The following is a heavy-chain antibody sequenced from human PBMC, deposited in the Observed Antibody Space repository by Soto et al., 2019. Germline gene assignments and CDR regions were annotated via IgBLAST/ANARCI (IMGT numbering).Heavy chain of an antibody. CDR3: ARAECRCSNSRGQLDS. J-gene: IGHJ4*02. Sequence: QVQLQESGPGLVKPSETLSLTCTVSGGSISSHYWCWVRQPSRKGLEWIGYIYHSGPTIYNPSLKSRVARTLDTANDQFSLEVSSVTAAETAVYYCARAECRCSNSRGQLDSWGQGTLVTVFS. CDR1: GGSISSHY. CDR2: IYHSGPT. V-gene: IGHV4-59*11. D-gene: IGHD2-2*01.